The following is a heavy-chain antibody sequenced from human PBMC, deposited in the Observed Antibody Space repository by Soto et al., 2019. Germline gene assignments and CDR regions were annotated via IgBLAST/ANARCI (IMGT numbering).Heavy chain of an antibody. D-gene: IGHD3-3*01. CDR1: GFTFSSYW. Sequence: RGGSLRLSCAASGFTFSSYWMSWVRQAPGKGLEWVANIKQDGSEKYYVDSVKGRFTISRDNVKNSLYLQMNSLRAEDTAVYYCVRALYYDFWSGYWDYYYGMDVWGQGTTVTVSS. V-gene: IGHV3-7*03. CDR2: IKQDGSEK. CDR3: VRALYYDFWSGYWDYYYGMDV. J-gene: IGHJ6*02.